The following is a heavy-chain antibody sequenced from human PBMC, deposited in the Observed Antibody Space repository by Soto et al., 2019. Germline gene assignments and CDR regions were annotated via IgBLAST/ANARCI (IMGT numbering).Heavy chain of an antibody. CDR2: TSYDGSDK. Sequence: QVQLVESGGGVVQPGTSLRVSCVGSGFTFRSYVIHWVRQAPGKGLEWVALTSYDGSDKYYGDSVRGRFTISRDNSRNTGDLQMDNLRLEDTALYYCARWGTTGGLDVWGQGTLVSVSS. D-gene: IGHD3-16*01. CDR3: ARWGTTGGLDV. CDR1: GFTFRSYV. V-gene: IGHV3-30*19. J-gene: IGHJ1*01.